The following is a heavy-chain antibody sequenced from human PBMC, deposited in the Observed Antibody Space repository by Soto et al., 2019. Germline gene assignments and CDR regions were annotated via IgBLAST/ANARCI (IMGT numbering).Heavy chain of an antibody. Sequence: QVQLQESGPGLVKPSQTLSLICTVSGGSINSGGYCWNWIRQHPGKGLEWIGYIFYSGSTYYNPSLRSRVTISADTSENKLSLSISSVTAADTAVYFSAREYRQSGYSSSWVFDSGGLGTLVNVSS. CDR2: IFYSGST. D-gene: IGHD6-13*01. V-gene: IGHV4-31*03. J-gene: IGHJ4*02. CDR3: AREYRQSGYSSSWVFDS. CDR1: GGSINSGGYC.